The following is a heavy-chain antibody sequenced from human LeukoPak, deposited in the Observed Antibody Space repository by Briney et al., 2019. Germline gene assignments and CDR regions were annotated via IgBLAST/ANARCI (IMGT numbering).Heavy chain of an antibody. Sequence: SETLSLTCTVSGGSTSGYFWSWIRQPAGKGLEWIGRVYASGSTNYSPSLRSRVTMSVDTSENQFSLSLTSVTAADTAVYFCARHFGHSDWFDPWGQGTLVTVSS. CDR2: VYASGST. CDR1: GGSTSGYF. J-gene: IGHJ5*02. CDR3: ARHFGHSDWFDP. D-gene: IGHD3-10*01. V-gene: IGHV4-4*07.